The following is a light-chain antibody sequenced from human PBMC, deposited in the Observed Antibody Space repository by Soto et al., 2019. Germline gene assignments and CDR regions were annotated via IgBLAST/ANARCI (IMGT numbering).Light chain of an antibody. J-gene: IGKJ3*01. V-gene: IGKV1-39*01. CDR3: QQSYSTPQGP. Sequence: DIQMTQSPSSLSASVGDRVTITCRASQSISSYLNWYQQKPGKAPKLLIYAASSLQSGVPSRFSGSVSGTDFTHTISSLQPEDFATYYCQQSYSTPQGPFGPGTKVDIK. CDR1: QSISSY. CDR2: AAS.